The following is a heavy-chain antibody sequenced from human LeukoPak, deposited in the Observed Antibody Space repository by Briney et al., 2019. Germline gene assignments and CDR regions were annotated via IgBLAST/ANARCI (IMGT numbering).Heavy chain of an antibody. CDR3: ARGRSDNRYWYFDL. V-gene: IGHV3-11*01. Sequence: PGGSLRLSCAASGFTFSDYYISWIRQAPGKGREWVSYISSSGSTIYYADSVKGRFTISRDNAKNSVYLQLNSLRAEDTAVYYCARGRSDNRYWYFDLWGRGTLVTVSS. CDR2: ISSSGSTI. D-gene: IGHD1-14*01. J-gene: IGHJ2*01. CDR1: GFTFSDYY.